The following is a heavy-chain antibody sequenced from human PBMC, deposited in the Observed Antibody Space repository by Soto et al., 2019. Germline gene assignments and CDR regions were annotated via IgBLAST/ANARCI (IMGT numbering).Heavy chain of an antibody. CDR3: ALRSMAVVPEY. Sequence: SETLSVTCTVAGGSIISSSYYWGWIRQPPGKGLEWIGSIYYSGSTYYNPSLKSRVTLSVDTSKNQFSLTLSSMTAADTAVYYCALRSMAVVPEYWGQGTLVTVSS. CDR2: IYYSGST. J-gene: IGHJ4*02. CDR1: GGSIISSSYY. D-gene: IGHD3-22*01. V-gene: IGHV4-39*07.